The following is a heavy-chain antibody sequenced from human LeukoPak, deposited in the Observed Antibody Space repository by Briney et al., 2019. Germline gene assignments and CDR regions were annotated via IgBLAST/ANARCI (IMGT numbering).Heavy chain of an antibody. D-gene: IGHD3-16*02. CDR2: IIPIFGTA. CDR3: AGSTDYDYVWGSYRSYAFDI. V-gene: IGHV1-69*01. J-gene: IGHJ3*02. CDR1: GGTFSSYA. Sequence: ASVKVSCKASGGTFSSYAISWVRQAPGQGLEWMGGIIPIFGTANYAQKFQGRVTITADESTSTAYMELSSLRSEDTAVYYCAGSTDYDYVWGSYRSYAFDIWGQGTMVTVSS.